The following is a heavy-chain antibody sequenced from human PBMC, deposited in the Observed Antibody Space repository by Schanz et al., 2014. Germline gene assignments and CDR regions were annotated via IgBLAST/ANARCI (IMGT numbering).Heavy chain of an antibody. CDR2: IWYDGSNK. CDR1: GFTFSSYG. D-gene: IGHD1-26*01. CDR3: ARDHTTESYYSAGPPIDY. J-gene: IGHJ4*02. V-gene: IGHV3-33*01. Sequence: QVQLVESGGGVVQPGRPLRLSCAASGFTFSSYGMHWARQAPGKGLDWVAVIWYDGSNKYYADSVKGRFTISRDNSKNTLFLQMNSLRAEDTAVYYCARDHTTESYYSAGPPIDYWGQGTLLTVSS.